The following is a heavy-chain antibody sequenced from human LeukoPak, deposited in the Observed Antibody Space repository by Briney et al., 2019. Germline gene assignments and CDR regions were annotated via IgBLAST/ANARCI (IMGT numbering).Heavy chain of an antibody. CDR3: ATISSPLDY. J-gene: IGHJ4*02. D-gene: IGHD2-15*01. V-gene: IGHV3-7*01. CDR2: IKKDGSER. Sequence: GGSLRLSCAAPGFTLSGYWMSWVRQAPGKGLEWVANIKKDGSERYYVDFVKGRFTISRDNAKNSVYLQMNSLRVEDTAMYYCATISSPLDYWGQGTLVTVSS. CDR1: GFTLSGYW.